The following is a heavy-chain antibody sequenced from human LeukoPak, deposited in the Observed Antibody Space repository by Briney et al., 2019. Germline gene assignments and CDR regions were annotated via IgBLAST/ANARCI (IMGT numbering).Heavy chain of an antibody. CDR2: ISAYNGNT. CDR3: ARDRRYYYGSGSYYKRFDY. J-gene: IGHJ4*02. D-gene: IGHD3-10*01. Sequence: ASVKVSCKASGYTFTSYGISWVRQAPGQGLEWMGWISAYNGNTNYAQKLQGRVTMTTDTSTSTAYMELRSLRSDDTAVYYCARDRRYYYGSGSYYKRFDYWGQGTLVTVSS. CDR1: GYTFTSYG. V-gene: IGHV1-18*01.